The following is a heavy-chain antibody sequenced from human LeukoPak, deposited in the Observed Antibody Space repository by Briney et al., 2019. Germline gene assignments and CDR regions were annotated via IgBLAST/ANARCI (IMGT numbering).Heavy chain of an antibody. CDR2: ISYSGTT. CDR3: ARHLSDRTTVAGEFDY. CDR1: GCSLNNNY. Sequence: SETLPLTCTVSGCSLNNNYWSWVRQPPGKGLEWIAYISYSGTTNYNPSLESRATISVASSRAQFSLKVNSVTAEDTAVYFCARHLSDRTTVAGEFDYWGQGILVTVSS. V-gene: IGHV4-59*08. J-gene: IGHJ4*02. D-gene: IGHD6-19*01.